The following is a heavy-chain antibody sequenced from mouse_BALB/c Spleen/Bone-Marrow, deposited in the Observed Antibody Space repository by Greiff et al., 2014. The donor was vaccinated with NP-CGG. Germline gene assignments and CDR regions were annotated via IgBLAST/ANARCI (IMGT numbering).Heavy chain of an antibody. CDR3: TKPSFYYGSSYWYFDV. V-gene: IGHV14-3*02. D-gene: IGHD1-1*01. Sequence: SGAELAKPGASVKLSCTASGFNIKDTYMHWVKQRPEQGLEWIGRIDPANGDTKYDPKFQGKATITAGTSSNTAYLQLSSLTSEDTAVYYCTKPSFYYGSSYWYFDVWGAGTTVTVSS. J-gene: IGHJ1*01. CDR2: IDPANGDT. CDR1: GFNIKDTY.